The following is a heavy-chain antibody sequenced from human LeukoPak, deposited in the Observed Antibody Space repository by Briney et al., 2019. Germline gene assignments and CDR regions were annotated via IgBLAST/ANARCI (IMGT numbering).Heavy chain of an antibody. V-gene: IGHV3-30*10. CDR2: ISYDGSNK. J-gene: IGHJ4*02. D-gene: IGHD1-1*01. Sequence: PGRSLRLSCAASGFTFSSYAMHWVRQAPGKGLERVAVISYDGSNKYYTDSVKGRFTISRDNSKNTLYLQMNSLRAEDTAVYYCTRDRGPMNDFDSWGQGTLVTVSS. CDR1: GFTFSSYA. CDR3: TRDRGPMNDFDS.